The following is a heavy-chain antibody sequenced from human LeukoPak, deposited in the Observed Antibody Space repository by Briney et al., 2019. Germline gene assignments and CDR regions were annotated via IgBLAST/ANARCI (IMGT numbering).Heavy chain of an antibody. J-gene: IGHJ4*02. CDR2: ISSYNGNT. Sequence: ASVKVSCKASGYTFTSYGISWVRQAPGQGLEWMGWISSYNGNTNYAQKLQGRVTMTTDTSTSTAYMELRSLRSDDTAVYYCARVPSFDWLLHMVGNFDYWGQGTLVTVSS. V-gene: IGHV1-18*04. D-gene: IGHD3-9*01. CDR3: ARVPSFDWLLHMVGNFDY. CDR1: GYTFTSYG.